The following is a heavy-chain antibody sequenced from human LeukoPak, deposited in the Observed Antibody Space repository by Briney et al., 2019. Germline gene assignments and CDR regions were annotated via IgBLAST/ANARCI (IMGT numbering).Heavy chain of an antibody. CDR2: IRYDGSDK. J-gene: IGHJ4*02. CDR3: AKGRKYSSGWYLDY. V-gene: IGHV3-30*02. Sequence: PGGSLRLSCAASGFTFSSHGMHWVRQAPGKGLEWVAFIRYDGSDKYHADSVKGRFTISRDNSKNTLYLQMNSLRAEDTAVYYCAKGRKYSSGWYLDYWGQGTLVTVSS. D-gene: IGHD6-19*01. CDR1: GFTFSSHG.